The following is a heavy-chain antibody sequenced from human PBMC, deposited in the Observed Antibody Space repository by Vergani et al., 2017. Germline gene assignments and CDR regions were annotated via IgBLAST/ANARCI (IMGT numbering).Heavy chain of an antibody. Sequence: EVQLVESGGGLVQPGRSLRLSCAASGFNLDDYAMHWVRQAPGKGPEWVSGISWNGGSKGYADSVKGRFTISRDNAKNSLYLQMNSLRAEDTALYYCAKDGFDKVWESYRHFYYYYMDVWGKGTTVTVSS. D-gene: IGHD3-16*02. V-gene: IGHV3-9*01. CDR1: GFNLDDYA. J-gene: IGHJ6*03. CDR3: AKDGFDKVWESYRHFYYYYMDV. CDR2: ISWNGGSK.